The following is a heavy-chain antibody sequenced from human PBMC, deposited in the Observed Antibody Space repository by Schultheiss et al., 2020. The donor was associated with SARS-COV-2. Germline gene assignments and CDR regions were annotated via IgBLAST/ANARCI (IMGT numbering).Heavy chain of an antibody. CDR2: ISYDGSNK. D-gene: IGHD1-26*01. CDR3: AKTISVGATTAFDY. V-gene: IGHV3-30*18. Sequence: GGSLRLSCAASGFTFSSYGMHWVRQAPGKGLEWVAVISYDGSNKYYADSVKGRFTISRDNSKNTLYLQMNSLRAEDTAVYYCAKTISVGATTAFDYWGQGTLVTVSS. CDR1: GFTFSSYG. J-gene: IGHJ4*02.